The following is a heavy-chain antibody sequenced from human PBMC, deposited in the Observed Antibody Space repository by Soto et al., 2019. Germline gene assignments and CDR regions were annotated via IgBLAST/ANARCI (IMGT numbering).Heavy chain of an antibody. J-gene: IGHJ3*02. CDR3: ARTYYGDVDAFDI. CDR1: GGSFSGYY. Sequence: SETPSLTCAVYGGSFSGYYWGWVRQPPGKGLEWIGEINHSGNTNYNPSLKSRVTISVDTSKNQFSLKLSSVTAADTAVYYCARTYYGDVDAFDIWGQGTMVTVSS. V-gene: IGHV4-34*01. CDR2: INHSGNT. D-gene: IGHD3-3*01.